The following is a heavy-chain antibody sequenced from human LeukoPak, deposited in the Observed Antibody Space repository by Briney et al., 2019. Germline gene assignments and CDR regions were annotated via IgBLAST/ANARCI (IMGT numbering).Heavy chain of an antibody. J-gene: IGHJ4*02. CDR1: GFTFSNYA. CDR2: TSSSGGST. CDR3: AKDSRTGYYYFDY. V-gene: IGHV3-23*01. Sequence: PGGSLRPSCAASGFTFSNYAMGWVRQAPGTGLEWVSVTSSSGGSTYYADSVKGRFTISRDNSKNTLYLQMNSLRADDTAVYYCAKDSRTGYYYFDYWGQGTLVTVSS. D-gene: IGHD3-9*01.